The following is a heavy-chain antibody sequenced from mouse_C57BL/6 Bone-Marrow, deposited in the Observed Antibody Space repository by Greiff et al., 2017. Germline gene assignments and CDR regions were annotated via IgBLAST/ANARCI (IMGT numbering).Heavy chain of an antibody. V-gene: IGHV1-81*01. CDR3: GVFYYYGSSYGFFAY. CDR2: IYPRSGNT. D-gene: IGHD1-1*01. Sequence: VQLQQSGAELARPGASVKLSCKASGYTFTSYGISWVKQRTGQGLEWIGEIYPRSGNTYYNEKFKGKATLTADKSSSTAYMELRILTSEDSAVYFCGVFYYYGSSYGFFAYWGQGTLVTVSA. CDR1: GYTFTSYG. J-gene: IGHJ3*01.